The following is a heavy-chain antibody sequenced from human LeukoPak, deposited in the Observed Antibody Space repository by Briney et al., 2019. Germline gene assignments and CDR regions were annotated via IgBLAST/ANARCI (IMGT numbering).Heavy chain of an antibody. V-gene: IGHV1-18*01. CDR2: ISAYNGNT. J-gene: IGHJ4*02. Sequence: ASVKVSCKASGGTFSSYAISWVRQAPGQGLEWMGWISAYNGNTNYAQKFQDRVTMTTDTSTSTAYMELRGLRSDDTAMYYCARAGATVTTHFDFWGQGTVVTVSS. CDR3: ARAGATVTTHFDF. D-gene: IGHD4-17*01. CDR1: GGTFSSYA.